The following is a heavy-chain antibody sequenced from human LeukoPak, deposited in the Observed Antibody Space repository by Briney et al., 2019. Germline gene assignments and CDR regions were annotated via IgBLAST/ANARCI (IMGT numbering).Heavy chain of an antibody. D-gene: IGHD2-15*01. Sequence: GGSLRLSCAASGFTFSNAWMSWVRQAPGKGLEWVGRIKSKTDGGTTDYAAPVKGRFTISRDDSKNTLYLQMNSLKTGDTAVYYCTLLVYYYYYMDVWGKGTTVTVSS. CDR1: GFTFSNAW. V-gene: IGHV3-15*01. CDR3: TLLVYYYYYMDV. J-gene: IGHJ6*03. CDR2: IKSKTDGGTT.